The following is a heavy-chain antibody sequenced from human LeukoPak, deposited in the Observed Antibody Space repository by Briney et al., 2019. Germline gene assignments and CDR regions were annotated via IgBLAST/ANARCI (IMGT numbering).Heavy chain of an antibody. D-gene: IGHD3-16*02. J-gene: IGHJ4*02. CDR3: ARDFRSLFLLY. CDR2: ISYDGSNK. Sequence: PGGSLRLSCAASGFTFSSYAMHWVRQAPGKGLEWVAVISYDGSNKYYADSVKGRFTISRDNSKNTLYLQMNSLRAEDTAVYYCARDFRSLFLLYWGQGTLVTVSS. V-gene: IGHV3-30*04. CDR1: GFTFSSYA.